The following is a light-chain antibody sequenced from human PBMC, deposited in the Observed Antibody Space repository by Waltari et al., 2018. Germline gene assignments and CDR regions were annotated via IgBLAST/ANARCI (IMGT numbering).Light chain of an antibody. Sequence: QSALTQPASVSGSTGQSITISCTGTSSYIGGYSFVSWYQQHPGKAPKLMIYDVSNRPSGVSDRFSGSKSGNTASLTISGLQAEDEADYYCSSYSNTNTPYVVLLFGGGTKLTVL. CDR2: DVS. CDR1: SSYIGGYSF. J-gene: IGLJ2*01. CDR3: SSYSNTNTPYVVLL. V-gene: IGLV2-14*03.